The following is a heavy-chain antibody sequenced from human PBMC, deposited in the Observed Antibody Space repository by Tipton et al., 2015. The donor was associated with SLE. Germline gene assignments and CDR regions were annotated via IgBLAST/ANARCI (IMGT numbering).Heavy chain of an antibody. CDR2: IYYTGSA. CDR1: GGSISSANYY. D-gene: IGHD1-7*01. J-gene: IGHJ2*01. Sequence: TLSLTCTVSGGSISSANYYWAWVRQPPGKGLEWIGTIYYTGSAYYNPSLKSRVFISLDPSKNQFSLKLSSVTAADTAVHYCARVLLGLRQIGYWYFDLWGRGTQVTVSS. V-gene: IGHV4-39*07. CDR3: ARVLLGLRQIGYWYFDL.